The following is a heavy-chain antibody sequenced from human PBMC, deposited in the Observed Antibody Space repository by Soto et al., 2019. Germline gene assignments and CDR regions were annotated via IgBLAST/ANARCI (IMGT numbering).Heavy chain of an antibody. D-gene: IGHD3-10*01. CDR3: ARDAGQGSGNFDY. Sequence: EVQLVESGGGFVQPGGSLRLSCAASGFTVSSNFMSWVRQAPGEGLEWVSILYSGGSTYYADSVKGRFTISRDNSKNTLYLQMNSLRAEDTAVYYCARDAGQGSGNFDYWGQGTLVTVSS. J-gene: IGHJ4*02. V-gene: IGHV3-66*01. CDR1: GFTVSSNF. CDR2: LYSGGST.